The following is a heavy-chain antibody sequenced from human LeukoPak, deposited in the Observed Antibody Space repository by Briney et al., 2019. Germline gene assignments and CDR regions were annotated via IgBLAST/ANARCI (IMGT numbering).Heavy chain of an antibody. CDR1: GFTFSNYG. V-gene: IGHV3-23*01. Sequence: PGGSLRLSCAASGFTFSNYGMGWVRQTPGKGLEWLSGVSGSGANTYYADSVKGRFTISRDNSRDRIYLQMNSLTTDDTAVYYCARLQPLVIPAAKLGFDYWGQGTLVTVSS. J-gene: IGHJ4*02. CDR2: VSGSGANT. CDR3: ARLQPLVIPAAKLGFDY. D-gene: IGHD2-2*01.